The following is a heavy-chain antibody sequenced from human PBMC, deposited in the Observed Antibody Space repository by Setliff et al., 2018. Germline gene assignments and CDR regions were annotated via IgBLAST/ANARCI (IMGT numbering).Heavy chain of an antibody. J-gene: IGHJ4*02. CDR2: IYHDGNP. CDR1: GVSVNSLTW. V-gene: IGHV4-28*03. D-gene: IGHD2-2*01. Sequence: SETLSLTCAVSGVSVNSLTWWSWVRQTPGKGLEWIGFIYHDGNPQFNPSVNYNPSLKSRITMSIDKSKNQFSLNLRSVTAADTAVYYCTRGGERYHTANWGQGTLVTVSS. CDR3: TRGGERYHTAN.